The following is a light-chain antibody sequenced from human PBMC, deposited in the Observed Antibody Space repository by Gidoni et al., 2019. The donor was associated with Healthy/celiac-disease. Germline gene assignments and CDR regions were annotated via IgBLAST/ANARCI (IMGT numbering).Light chain of an antibody. CDR2: DAS. V-gene: IGKV1-33*01. Sequence: DIQMNQSPSSLSASVGDRVTITCQASQDISIYLNWYQQKPGKAPKLLIYDASNLETGVPSRFSGSGCGTDFTFTISSLQPEDIATYYCQQYDNLPVTFGQGTKLEIK. CDR3: QQYDNLPVT. CDR1: QDISIY. J-gene: IGKJ2*01.